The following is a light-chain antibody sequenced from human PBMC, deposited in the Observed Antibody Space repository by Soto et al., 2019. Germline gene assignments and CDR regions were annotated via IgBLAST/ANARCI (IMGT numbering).Light chain of an antibody. CDR1: QGIGVY. J-gene: IGKJ4*01. V-gene: IGKV1-27*01. Sequence: DIRMTQSPSSLSASLGDRVTITCRASQGIGVYLAWFQQKPGKVPKLLIYAASALQSGVPSRFSGSGSGTXXXXXXXXLQPEDFATYYCQKYNSAPLTFGGGTKVEIK. CDR2: AAS. CDR3: QKYNSAPLT.